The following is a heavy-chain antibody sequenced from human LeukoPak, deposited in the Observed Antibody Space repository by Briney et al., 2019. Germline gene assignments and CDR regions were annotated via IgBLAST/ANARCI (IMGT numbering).Heavy chain of an antibody. CDR2: INRDGSRT. Sequence: GGSLRLSCAASGFTFSTSWMHWVRQAPGKGLVWVSHINRDGSRTTYADSVKGRFTISRDNAKNSLYLQMNSLRAEDTAVYYCAKDLYYMDVWGKGTTVTISS. J-gene: IGHJ6*03. V-gene: IGHV3-74*01. CDR1: GFTFSTSW. CDR3: AKDLYYMDV.